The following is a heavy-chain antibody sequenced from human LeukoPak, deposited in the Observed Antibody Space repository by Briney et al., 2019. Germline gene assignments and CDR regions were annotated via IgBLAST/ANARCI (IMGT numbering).Heavy chain of an antibody. CDR2: IISSSSYI. CDR1: GFTLRRYS. J-gene: IGHJ4*02. V-gene: IGHV3-21*01. CDR3: ARDGHQLVPPLDY. Sequence: KPGGSLTLSCAASGFTLRRYSMNWVRQAPGKGLEWVSSIISSSSYIYYADSVKGRFTISRDNAKNSLYLKMNSLRAEDTAVYYCARDGHQLVPPLDYWGQGTLVTVSS. D-gene: IGHD6-13*01.